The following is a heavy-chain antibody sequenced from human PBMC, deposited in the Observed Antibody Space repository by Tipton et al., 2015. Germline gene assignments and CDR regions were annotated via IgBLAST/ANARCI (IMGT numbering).Heavy chain of an antibody. D-gene: IGHD3-22*01. J-gene: IGHJ4*02. V-gene: IGHV4-61*08. Sequence: TLSLTCTVSGGSVSSADYYWSWIRQPPGKGLEWLGYIYYSGSTNYNPSLKSRVTISGDTSKNQFSLKLTSVTATDTAVYYCARDRGDYYDGSGPFDYWGQGTLVTVSS. CDR1: GGSVSSADYY. CDR3: ARDRGDYYDGSGPFDY. CDR2: IYYSGST.